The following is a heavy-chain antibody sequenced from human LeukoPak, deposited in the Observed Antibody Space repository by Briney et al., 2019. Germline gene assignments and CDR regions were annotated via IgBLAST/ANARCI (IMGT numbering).Heavy chain of an antibody. CDR3: AKGGHDYNPFYW. J-gene: IGHJ4*02. CDR2: IKGGGGDP. CDR1: GFTFSTSA. D-gene: IGHD4-11*01. V-gene: IGHV3-23*01. Sequence: PGGSLRLSCAASGFTFSTSAMGWVRQAPGKGLEWVSSIKGGGGDPFYADSVKGRFTISRDNSKNTLFLQLNSLRAEDTAVYYCAKGGHDYNPFYWWGQGTLVTDSS.